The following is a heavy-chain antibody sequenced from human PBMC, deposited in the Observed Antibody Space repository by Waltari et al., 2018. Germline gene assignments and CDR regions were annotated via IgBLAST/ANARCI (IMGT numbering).Heavy chain of an antibody. Sequence: QVQLVESGGGVVQPGRSLRLSCAASGFTFSSYGMHWVRQAPGKGLEWVAVIWYDGSNKDYADSVKGRFTISRDNSKNTLYLQMNSLRAEDTAMYYCARVGYSYGYDSAFDIWGQGTMVTVSS. D-gene: IGHD5-18*01. V-gene: IGHV3-33*08. CDR3: ARVGYSYGYDSAFDI. CDR2: IWYDGSNK. CDR1: GFTFSSYG. J-gene: IGHJ3*02.